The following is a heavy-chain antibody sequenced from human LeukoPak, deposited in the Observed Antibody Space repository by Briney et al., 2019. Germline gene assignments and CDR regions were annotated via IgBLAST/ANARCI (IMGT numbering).Heavy chain of an antibody. V-gene: IGHV3-23*01. CDR3: ARSQLRYITKSNYYVDY. CDR1: GFMFSNYV. J-gene: IGHJ4*01. Sequence: PGGSLRLSCGASGFMFSNYVMNWVRQAPGKGLEWVSTISIGGGTTFYADSVKGRFTISRDNSKNTLHLQMNSLRAEDTAVYYCARSQLRYITKSNYYVDYWGQEALVIVSS. D-gene: IGHD2-2*01. CDR2: ISIGGGTT.